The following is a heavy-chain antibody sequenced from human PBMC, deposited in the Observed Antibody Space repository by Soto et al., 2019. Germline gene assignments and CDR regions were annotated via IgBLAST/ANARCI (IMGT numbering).Heavy chain of an antibody. CDR3: ARPGKGFYYYYYMDV. D-gene: IGHD1-26*01. J-gene: IGHJ6*03. Sequence: ETLSLTCTVSGGSISSSSYYWGWIRQPPGKGLEWIGTIYYSGSTYYNPSLKSRVTISVDTSKNQFSLKLSSVTAADTAVYYCARPGKGFYYYYYMDVWGKGTTVTVSS. CDR2: IYYSGST. CDR1: GGSISSSSYY. V-gene: IGHV4-39*01.